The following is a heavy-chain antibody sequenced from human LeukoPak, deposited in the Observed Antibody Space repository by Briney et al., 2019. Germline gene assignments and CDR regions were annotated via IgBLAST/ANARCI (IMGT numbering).Heavy chain of an antibody. J-gene: IGHJ4*02. CDR2: ISGSGGST. V-gene: IGHV3-23*01. CDR3: AKLDIVVVVAVDY. CDR1: GFTFSSYA. D-gene: IGHD2-15*01. Sequence: TGGSLRLSCAASGFTFSSYAMSWVRQAPGEGLEWVSAISGSGGSTYYADSVKGRFTISRDNSKNTLYLQMNSPRAEDTAVYYCAKLDIVVVVAVDYWGQGTLVTVSS.